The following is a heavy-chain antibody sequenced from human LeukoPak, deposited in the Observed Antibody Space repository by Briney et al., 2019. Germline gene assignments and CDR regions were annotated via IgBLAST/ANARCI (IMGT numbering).Heavy chain of an antibody. J-gene: IGHJ4*02. CDR3: ARFTSTLTMDY. CDR1: GGSISSSSYY. CDR2: IYYSGST. Sequence: SETLSLTCTVSGGSISSSSYYWGWIRQPPGQGLEWIGSIYYSGSTYFNPSLKSRVTISVDTSKNQFSLKLSSVTAADTAVYYCARFTSTLTMDYWGQGTLVTVSS. V-gene: IGHV4-39*01.